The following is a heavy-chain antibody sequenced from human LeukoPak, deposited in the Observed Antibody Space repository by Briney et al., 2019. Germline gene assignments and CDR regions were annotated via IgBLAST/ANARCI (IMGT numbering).Heavy chain of an antibody. CDR2: ISSSSSTI. CDR3: ATPVSGSYFHDAFDI. CDR1: GFTFSSYS. J-gene: IGHJ3*02. Sequence: HTGGSLRLSCTVSGFTFSSYSMNWVRQAPGKGLEWVSYISSSSSTIYYADSVKGRFTISRDNAKNSLYLQMNSLRAEDTAVYYCATPVSGSYFHDAFDIWGQGTMVTVSS. V-gene: IGHV3-48*01. D-gene: IGHD1-26*01.